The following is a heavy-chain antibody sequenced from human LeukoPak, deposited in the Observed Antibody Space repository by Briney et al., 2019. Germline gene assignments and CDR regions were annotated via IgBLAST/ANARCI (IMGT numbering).Heavy chain of an antibody. V-gene: IGHV1-2*02. D-gene: IGHD5-24*01. CDR2: INPNSGGT. J-gene: IGHJ3*01. CDR3: ARDAEM. Sequence: ASVKVSCKASGYTFTGYYMHWVRQAPGQGLEWVGRINPNSGGTNYAQRFQGRVTMTRDTSISTAYMELHRLTSDDTAVYYCARDAEMWGQGTMVTVSP. CDR1: GYTFTGYY.